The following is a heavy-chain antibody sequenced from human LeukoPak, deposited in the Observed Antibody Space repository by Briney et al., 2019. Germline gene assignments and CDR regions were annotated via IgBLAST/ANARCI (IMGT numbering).Heavy chain of an antibody. CDR3: ATETIGRHYDY. J-gene: IGHJ4*02. V-gene: IGHV3-21*01. Sequence: GGSLRLSCAASGFSFSSSGINWVRQAPGKGLEWVSSIGSTCTDRYYADSVKGRFTISRDNAKNSLYLQMNSLRAEDTAVYYCATETIGRHYDYWGQGTLLTVSS. CDR1: GFSFSSSG. D-gene: IGHD1-14*01. CDR2: IGSTCTDR.